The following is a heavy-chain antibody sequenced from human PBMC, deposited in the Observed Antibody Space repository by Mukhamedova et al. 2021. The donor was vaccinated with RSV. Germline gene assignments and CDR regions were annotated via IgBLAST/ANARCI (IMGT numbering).Heavy chain of an antibody. J-gene: IGHJ4*01. CDR1: GFTFSSYA. V-gene: IGHV3-30*04. CDR3: ARDRSMATIGFFDY. Sequence: GFTFSSYAMHWVRQAPGKGLEWVAVVSYDGSNKYYADSVKGRFTISRDNSKNTLYLQMNSLRAEDMAVYYCARDRSMATIGFFDY. D-gene: IGHD5-24*01. CDR2: VSYDGSNK.